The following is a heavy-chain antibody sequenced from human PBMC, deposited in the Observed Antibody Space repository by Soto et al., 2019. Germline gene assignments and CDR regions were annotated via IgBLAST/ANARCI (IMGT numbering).Heavy chain of an antibody. CDR3: ARGGSVGSSSLYFYYDMDV. D-gene: IGHD6-6*01. J-gene: IGHJ6*03. V-gene: IGHV4-34*01. CDR1: GGSFSGYY. CDR2: INHSGST. Sequence: SETLSLTCAVYGGSFSGYYWSWIRQPPGKGLEWIGEINHSGSTNYNPSLKSRVTISVDTSKNQFSLMLSSVTAADTAVYYCARGGSVGSSSLYFYYDMDVWGKGTTVTVSS.